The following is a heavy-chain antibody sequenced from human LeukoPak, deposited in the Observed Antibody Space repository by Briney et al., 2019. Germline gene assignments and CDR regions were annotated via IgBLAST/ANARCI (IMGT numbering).Heavy chain of an antibody. Sequence: GASVKVSCKASGYTFTSYGISWVRQAPGQGLEWMGWISAYNGNTNYAQKLQGRVTMTTDTSTSTAYMELRSLRSDDTAVYYCARVVLKWFGELWSGGPDYWGQGTLVTVSS. D-gene: IGHD3-10*01. CDR2: ISAYNGNT. CDR3: ARVVLKWFGELWSGGPDY. CDR1: GYTFTSYG. V-gene: IGHV1-18*01. J-gene: IGHJ4*02.